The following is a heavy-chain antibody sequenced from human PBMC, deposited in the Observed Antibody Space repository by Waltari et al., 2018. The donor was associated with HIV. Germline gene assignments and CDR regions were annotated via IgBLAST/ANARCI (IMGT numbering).Heavy chain of an antibody. CDR2: IYYIGST. J-gene: IGHJ2*01. CDR1: GGSISSYY. V-gene: IGHV4-59*13. Sequence: QVQLQESGPGLVKPSETLSITCTVSGGSISSYYRSWHRQPPGKGMEWSGYIYYIGSTNYNPSLKSRVTISVDTSKNQFSLKLSSVTAADTAVYYCARLYCSSTSCYPYWYFDLWGRGTLVTVSS. CDR3: ARLYCSSTSCYPYWYFDL. D-gene: IGHD2-2*01.